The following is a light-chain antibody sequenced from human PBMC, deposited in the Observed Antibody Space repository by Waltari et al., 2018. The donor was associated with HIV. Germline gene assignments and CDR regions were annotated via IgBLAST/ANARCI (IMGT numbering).Light chain of an antibody. V-gene: IGLV2-14*01. J-gene: IGLJ3*02. CDR1: SSDVGGYNY. CDR3: SSYTSSSTRV. CDR2: DVS. Sequence: QSALTQPASVSGSPGQSITISCTGTSSDVGGYNYVSWYQQHPGKAPKPMIYDVSNLPSVVSNRFSGSKAGNTASLTISGLQAEDEADYYCSSYTSSSTRVFGGGTKLTVL.